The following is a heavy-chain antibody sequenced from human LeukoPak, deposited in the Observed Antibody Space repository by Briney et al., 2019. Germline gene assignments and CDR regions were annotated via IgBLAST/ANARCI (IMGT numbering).Heavy chain of an antibody. CDR2: INHSGST. CDR1: GGSCSGYY. J-gene: IGHJ4*02. CDR3: ARSNYYGSGSYYNVY. V-gene: IGHV4-34*01. Sequence: SETLSLTCAVYGGSCSGYYWSWIRQPPGRGLEWIGVINHSGSTNYNPSLKSRVTISVDTSKNQFSLKLRSVTAADTAVYYCARSNYYGSGSYYNVYWGQGTLVTVSS. D-gene: IGHD3-10*01.